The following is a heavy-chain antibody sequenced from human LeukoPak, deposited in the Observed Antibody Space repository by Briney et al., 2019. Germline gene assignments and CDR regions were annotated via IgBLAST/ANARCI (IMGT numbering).Heavy chain of an antibody. Sequence: ASVKVSCKASGYTFTGYYMHWVRQAPGQGLEWMGWINPNSSGTNYAQKFQGRVTMTRDTSISTAYMELSRLRSDDTAVYYCARDYLLAGGHFPFDYWGQGTLVTVSS. V-gene: IGHV1-2*02. CDR1: GYTFTGYY. CDR2: INPNSSGT. J-gene: IGHJ4*02. D-gene: IGHD3-3*02. CDR3: ARDYLLAGGHFPFDY.